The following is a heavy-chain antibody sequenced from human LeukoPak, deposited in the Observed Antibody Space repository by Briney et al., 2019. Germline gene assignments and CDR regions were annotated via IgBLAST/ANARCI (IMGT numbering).Heavy chain of an antibody. CDR2: IYYSGST. J-gene: IGHJ4*02. CDR3: ARGSFTRGYSGYAPLGTLRY. V-gene: IGHV4-31*03. CDR1: GGSIISGGCY. Sequence: TLSLTLTVSGGSIISGGCYWSWIRQHPGKGLEWIGYIYYSGSTYYNPSLKSRVTISVDTSKNQFSLKLSSETAADTAVYYCARGSFTRGYSGYAPLGTLRYWGQGTLVTVSS. D-gene: IGHD5-12*01.